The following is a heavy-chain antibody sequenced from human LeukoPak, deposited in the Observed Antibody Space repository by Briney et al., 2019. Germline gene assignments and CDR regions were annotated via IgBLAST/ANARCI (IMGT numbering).Heavy chain of an antibody. Sequence: GGSLRLSCAASGFTFSSYAMSWVRQAPGKGLEWVSVISGSGVGTYYADSVKGRFTISRDNSKNTLYLQMNSLRAEDTAVYYCAKDGPGGTVTDFDYWGQGTLVTVSS. CDR3: AKDGPGGTVTDFDY. J-gene: IGHJ4*02. V-gene: IGHV3-23*01. CDR2: ISGSGVGT. CDR1: GFTFSSYA. D-gene: IGHD4-17*01.